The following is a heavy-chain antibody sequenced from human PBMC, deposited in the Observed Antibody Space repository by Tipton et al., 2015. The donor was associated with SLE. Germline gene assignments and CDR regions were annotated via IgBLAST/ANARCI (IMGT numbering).Heavy chain of an antibody. D-gene: IGHD4-17*01. CDR2: IYYSGST. V-gene: IGHV4-39*01. J-gene: IGHJ4*02. CDR3: ARHDYGDYGYFDY. Sequence: TLSLTCTVSGGSISSSSYYWGWIRQPPGKGLEWIGSIYYSGSTYYNPSLKSRVTISVDTSKNQFSLKLRSVTAADTAVYYCARHDYGDYGYFDYWGQGTLVTVSS. CDR1: GGSISSSSYY.